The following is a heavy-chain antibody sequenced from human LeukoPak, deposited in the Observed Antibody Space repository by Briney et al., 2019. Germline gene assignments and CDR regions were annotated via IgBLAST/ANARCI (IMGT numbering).Heavy chain of an antibody. CDR2: ISSSGSTI. Sequence: GGSLRLFCAASGFTFSSYEMHWVRQAPGKGLEWVSYISSSGSTIYYADSVKGRFTISRDNAKNSLYLQMNSLRAEDTAVYYCASSLGEHDAFDIWGQGTMVTVSS. J-gene: IGHJ3*02. CDR3: ASSLGEHDAFDI. V-gene: IGHV3-48*03. CDR1: GFTFSSYE. D-gene: IGHD3-10*01.